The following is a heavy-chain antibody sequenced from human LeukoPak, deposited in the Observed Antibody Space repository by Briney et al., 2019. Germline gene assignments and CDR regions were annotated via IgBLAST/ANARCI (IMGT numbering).Heavy chain of an antibody. Sequence: GGSLRLSCAASGFLFSSYGMHWVRQAPGKGLEWVAVISYDGSNKYYADSVKGRFTISRDNSKNTLYLQMNSLRAEDTAVYYCAKDLSSGWYDYWGQGTLVTVSS. CDR2: ISYDGSNK. CDR1: GFLFSSYG. CDR3: AKDLSSGWYDY. V-gene: IGHV3-30*18. J-gene: IGHJ4*02. D-gene: IGHD6-19*01.